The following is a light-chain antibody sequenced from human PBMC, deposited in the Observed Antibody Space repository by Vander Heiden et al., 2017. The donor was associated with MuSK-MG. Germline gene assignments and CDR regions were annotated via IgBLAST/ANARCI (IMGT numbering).Light chain of an antibody. Sequence: EIVMTQSPATLSVSPGATATLSYRPSQSVSSTYAWYQQKPGQAPRLLLYCASSRPSGIPARFSGSGSGTEFTLTISSLQSEDFAVYYCQQYNNWRTFGQGTKVEIK. CDR3: QQYNNWRT. V-gene: IGKV3-15*01. J-gene: IGKJ1*01. CDR2: CAS. CDR1: QSVSST.